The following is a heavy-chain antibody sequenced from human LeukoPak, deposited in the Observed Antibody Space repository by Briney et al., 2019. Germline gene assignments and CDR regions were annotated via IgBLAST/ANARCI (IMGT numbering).Heavy chain of an antibody. V-gene: IGHV4-34*01. CDR3: ARGVAGPSGMDV. J-gene: IGHJ6*02. CDR1: GGSISSYY. Sequence: SETLSLTCTVSGGSISSYYWSWIRQPAGKGLEWIGEINHSGSTNYNPSLKSRVTISVDTSKNQFSLKLSSVTAADTAVYYCARGVAGPSGMDVWGQGTTVTVSS. CDR2: INHSGST. D-gene: IGHD6-19*01.